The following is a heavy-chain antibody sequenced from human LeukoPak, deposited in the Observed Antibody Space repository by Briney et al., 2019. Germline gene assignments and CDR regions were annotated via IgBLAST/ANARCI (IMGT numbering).Heavy chain of an antibody. CDR2: IYYSGST. CDR3: ARERVRVVRGVHYYYMDV. CDR1: GGSISSGDYY. D-gene: IGHD3-10*01. V-gene: IGHV4-31*03. Sequence: SETLPLTCTVSGGSISSGDYYWSWIRQLPGKGLEWIGYIYYSGSTYNNPSLKSRVTISVDTSKNQFSLKLSSVTAADTAVYFCARERVRVVRGVHYYYMDVWGKGTTVTVSS. J-gene: IGHJ6*03.